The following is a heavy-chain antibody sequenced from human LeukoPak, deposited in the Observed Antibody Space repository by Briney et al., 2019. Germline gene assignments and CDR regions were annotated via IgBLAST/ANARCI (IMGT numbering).Heavy chain of an antibody. CDR2: IYHSGST. CDR1: GGSISSGGYY. CDR3: ARVGDYALKD. V-gene: IGHV4-30-2*01. D-gene: IGHD3-16*01. J-gene: IGHJ4*02. Sequence: SETLSLTCTVSGGSISSGGYYWSWIRQPPGKGLEWIGYIYHSGSTYYNPSLKSRVTMSVDTSKNQFSLKLSSVTAADTAVYYCARVGDYALKDWGQGTLVTVSS.